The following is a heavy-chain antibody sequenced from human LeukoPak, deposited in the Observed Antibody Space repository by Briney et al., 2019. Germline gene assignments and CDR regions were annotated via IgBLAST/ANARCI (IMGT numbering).Heavy chain of an antibody. V-gene: IGHV1-8*01. CDR1: GYTFTSYD. CDR2: MNPNSGNT. Sequence: ASVKVSCKASGYTFTSYDINWVRQATGQGLEWMGWMNPNSGNTGYAQKFRGRVTMTRNTSISTAYMELSSLRSEDTAVYYCARGVVDYYDSSGWLGREDYWGQGTLVTVSS. CDR3: ARGVVDYYDSSGWLGREDY. J-gene: IGHJ4*02. D-gene: IGHD3-22*01.